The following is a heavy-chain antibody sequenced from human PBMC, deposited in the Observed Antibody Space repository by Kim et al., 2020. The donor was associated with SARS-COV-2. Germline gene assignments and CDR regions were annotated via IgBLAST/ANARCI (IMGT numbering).Heavy chain of an antibody. Sequence: GGSLRLSCAASGFTFSSYGMHWVRQAPGKGLEWVAVISYDGSNKYYADSVKGRFTISRDNSKNTLYLQMNSLRAEDTAVYYCAKDRGPCSSTSCQKDGFWFDPWGQGTLVTVSS. CDR2: ISYDGSNK. CDR1: GFTFSSYG. V-gene: IGHV3-30*18. D-gene: IGHD2-2*01. CDR3: AKDRGPCSSTSCQKDGFWFDP. J-gene: IGHJ5*02.